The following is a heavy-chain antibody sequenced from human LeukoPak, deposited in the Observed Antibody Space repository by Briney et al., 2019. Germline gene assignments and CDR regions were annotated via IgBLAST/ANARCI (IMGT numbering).Heavy chain of an antibody. CDR3: ARDPDNPVVTGF. CDR1: GGSISSSSYY. D-gene: IGHD2-21*02. CDR2: IYYSGST. Sequence: SETLSLTCTVSGGSISSSSYYWGWIRQPPGKGLEWIGSIYYSGSTYYNPSLKSRVTISVDTSKNQFSLKLSSVTAADTAVYYCARDPDNPVVTGFWGQGTLVTVSS. J-gene: IGHJ4*02. V-gene: IGHV4-39*07.